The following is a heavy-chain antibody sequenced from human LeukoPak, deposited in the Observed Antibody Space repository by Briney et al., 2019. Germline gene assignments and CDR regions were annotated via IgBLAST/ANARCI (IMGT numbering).Heavy chain of an antibody. CDR1: GGSITTYY. J-gene: IGHJ6*03. D-gene: IGHD2-2*01. CDR2: ISYSGSP. V-gene: IGHV4-59*08. CDR3: ARRRTTGLSGYMDV. Sequence: SETLSLTCTVSGGSITTYYWSWIRQPPGKALEWIGDISYSGSPNYNPTLKSRVTISVGTSKNQFSLKLNSVPAADTAVYYCARRRTTGLSGYMDVWGKGTTVTISS.